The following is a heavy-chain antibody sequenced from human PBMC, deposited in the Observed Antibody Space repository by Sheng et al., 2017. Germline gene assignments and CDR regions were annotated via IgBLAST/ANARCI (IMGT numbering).Heavy chain of an antibody. CDR1: GGSISSYY. Sequence: QVQLQESGPGLVKPSETLSLTCTVSGGSISSYYWSWIRQPPGKGLEWIGYIYYSGSTNYNPSLKSRVTISVDTSKNQFSLKLSSVTAADTAVYYCARDYYGSGIILLFDIWGQGTSGHRLF. V-gene: IGHV4-59*01. J-gene: IGHJ3*02. CDR3: ARDYYGSGIILLFDI. CDR2: IYYSGST. D-gene: IGHD3-10*01.